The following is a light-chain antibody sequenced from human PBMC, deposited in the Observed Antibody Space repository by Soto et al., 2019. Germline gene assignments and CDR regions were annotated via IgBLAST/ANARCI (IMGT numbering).Light chain of an antibody. Sequence: QSALTQPASVSGSPGQSITISCTGTSSDVGTYNLVSWYQQCPGKAPKLMIYEGTKRPSGVSNRFSGSKSGNTASLTISGLQAEDEADYYCCSYAGSSTHVVFGGRTKVTVL. CDR1: SSDVGTYNL. CDR3: CSYAGSSTHVV. J-gene: IGLJ2*01. CDR2: EGT. V-gene: IGLV2-23*01.